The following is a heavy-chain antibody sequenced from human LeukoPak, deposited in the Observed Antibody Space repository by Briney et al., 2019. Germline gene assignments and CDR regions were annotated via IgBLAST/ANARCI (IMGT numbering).Heavy chain of an antibody. V-gene: IGHV4-30-4*08. J-gene: IGHJ4*02. D-gene: IGHD4-11*01. Sequence: SETLSLTCTVSGGSISSGDYYWSWIRQPPGKGLEWIGYIYYSGSTYYNPSLKSRVTISVDTSKNQFSLKLSSVTAADTAVYYCARLRTVTTFYFDYWGQGTLVTVSS. CDR3: ARLRTVTTFYFDY. CDR1: GGSISSGDYY. CDR2: IYYSGST.